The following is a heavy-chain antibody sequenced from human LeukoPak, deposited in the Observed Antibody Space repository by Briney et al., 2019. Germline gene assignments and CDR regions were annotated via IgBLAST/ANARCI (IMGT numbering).Heavy chain of an antibody. J-gene: IGHJ4*02. Sequence: SETLSLTCTVSGGSIKNYYWSWIRQPAGKGLEWVGRIHTSGNTNYNPSLKSRVTMSVDTSKNQFSLKLSSVTAADTAVYYCARDRDYDSGSFFRYYSDYWGQGTLVTVSS. CDR1: GGSIKNYY. CDR2: IHTSGNT. D-gene: IGHD3-10*01. CDR3: ARDRDYDSGSFFRYYSDY. V-gene: IGHV4-4*07.